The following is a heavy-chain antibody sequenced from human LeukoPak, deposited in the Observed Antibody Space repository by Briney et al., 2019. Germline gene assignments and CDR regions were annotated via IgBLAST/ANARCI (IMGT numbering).Heavy chain of an antibody. CDR1: GYSLANYW. D-gene: IGHD3-22*01. J-gene: IGHJ4*02. V-gene: IGHV5-51*01. Sequence: GDSLKISCQGSGYSLANYWIGWVRQMPGKGLEWMGIIYPNASDTRYSPSFRGQVTISADKSIATAYLRWNSLKASDTAMYYCALSSGAYDSAGYFDYWGQGTLVTVSS. CDR3: ALSSGAYDSAGYFDY. CDR2: IYPNASDT.